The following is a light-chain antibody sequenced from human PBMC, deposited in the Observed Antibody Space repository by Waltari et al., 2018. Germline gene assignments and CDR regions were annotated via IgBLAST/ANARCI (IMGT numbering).Light chain of an antibody. CDR1: QSISSY. Sequence: DIQMTQSPSSLSASVGDSVTITCRASQSISSYLNCYQQKPGKAPKLLISAASSLKSGVPSRFSGSGSGTDFTLTISSLQPEDFATYYCQQSYSTPLTFGGGTKVEIK. V-gene: IGKV1-39*01. CDR2: AAS. J-gene: IGKJ4*01. CDR3: QQSYSTPLT.